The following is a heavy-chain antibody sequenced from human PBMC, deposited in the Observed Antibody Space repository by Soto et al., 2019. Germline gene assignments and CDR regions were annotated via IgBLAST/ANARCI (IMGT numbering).Heavy chain of an antibody. CDR2: TYYRSKWYN. CDR3: ARAIVVVPAAIKNAFDI. D-gene: IGHD2-2*01. CDR1: GDSVSSNSAA. V-gene: IGHV6-1*01. Sequence: SQTLSLTCAISGDSVSSNSAAWNWIRQSPSRGLEWLGRTYYRSKWYNDYAVSVKSRITINPDTSKNQFSLRLNSVTPEDTAVYYCARAIVVVPAAIKNAFDIWGQGTMVTVSS. J-gene: IGHJ3*02.